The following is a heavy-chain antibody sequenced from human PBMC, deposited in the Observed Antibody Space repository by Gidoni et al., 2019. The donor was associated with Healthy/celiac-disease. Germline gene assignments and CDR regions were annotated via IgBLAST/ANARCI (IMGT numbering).Heavy chain of an antibody. CDR3: ARDNRPDTAMDAFDP. Sequence: QVQLVQSGAEVKTPVASVTVSCKASGYTFSGYYMHWVRQPPGQGLEWMGWINPNSGGTNYAQKFQGRVTRTRDTSISTAYMELSRLRSDDTAVYYCARDNRPDTAMDAFDPWGQGTLVTVSS. V-gene: IGHV1-2*02. CDR1: GYTFSGYY. J-gene: IGHJ5*02. D-gene: IGHD5-18*01. CDR2: INPNSGGT.